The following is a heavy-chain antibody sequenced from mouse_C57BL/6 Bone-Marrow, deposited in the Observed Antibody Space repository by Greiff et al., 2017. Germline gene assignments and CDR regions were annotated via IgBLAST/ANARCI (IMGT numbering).Heavy chain of an antibody. CDR3: TPLTTDEGFAY. Sequence: EVKLLESGAGLVQPGGSMKLSCAASGFTFSDAWMDWVRQSPEKGLEWVAEIRNKANNPATYYAVSVKGRFTISRDDSKSSVYLQKNSLKAEDTGIYYCTPLTTDEGFAYWGQGTLVTVSA. CDR2: IRNKANNPAT. CDR1: GFTFSDAW. D-gene: IGHD1-1*01. V-gene: IGHV6-6*01. J-gene: IGHJ3*01.